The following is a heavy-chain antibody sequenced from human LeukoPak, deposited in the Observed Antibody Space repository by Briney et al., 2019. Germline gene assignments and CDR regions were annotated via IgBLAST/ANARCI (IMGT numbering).Heavy chain of an antibody. V-gene: IGHV1-69*13. J-gene: IGHJ4*02. CDR2: SIPIFGSV. D-gene: IGHD4-11*01. Sequence: GASVKVSCKASGGTFSNYAINWVRQAPGQGLEWMGESIPIFGSVKFAQKFQGRVTITAAESTSTAYMELNSLRPEDTAGYYWAKSAHYSSAFDLWGQGTLVTVSS. CDR3: AKSAHYSSAFDL. CDR1: GGTFSNYA.